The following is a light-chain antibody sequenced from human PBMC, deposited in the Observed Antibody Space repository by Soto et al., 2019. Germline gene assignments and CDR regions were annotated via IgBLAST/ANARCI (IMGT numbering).Light chain of an antibody. V-gene: IGLV4-60*03. Sequence: QLVLTQSSSASASLGSSVTLTCTLSSGHSSYIIAWHQQQPGKAPRFLMKLEGSGSYNKGSGVPDRFSGSSSGADRYLTISNLQSEDEADYYCETWDNNSVVFGGGTKVTVL. CDR3: ETWDNNSVV. CDR1: SGHSSYI. J-gene: IGLJ2*01. CDR2: LEGSGSY.